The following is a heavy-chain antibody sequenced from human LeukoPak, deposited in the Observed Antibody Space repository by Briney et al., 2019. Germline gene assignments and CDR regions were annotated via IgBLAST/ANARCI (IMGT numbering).Heavy chain of an antibody. CDR2: ISAYNGNT. V-gene: IGHV1-18*01. J-gene: IGHJ6*04. CDR3: ASGRYYYGSGSYPKDV. CDR1: GYTFTSYG. Sequence: ASVKVSCKASGYTFTSYGISWVRQAPGQGLEWMGWISAYNGNTNYAQKFQGRVTITADKSTSTAYMELSSLRSEDTDVYYCASGRYYYGSGSYPKDVWGKGTTVTVSS. D-gene: IGHD3-10*01.